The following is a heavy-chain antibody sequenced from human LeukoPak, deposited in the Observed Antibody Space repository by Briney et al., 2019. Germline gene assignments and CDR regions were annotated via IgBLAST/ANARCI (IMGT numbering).Heavy chain of an antibody. V-gene: IGHV1-24*01. D-gene: IGHD6-13*01. CDR1: GYTLTELS. Sequence: ASVKVSCKVSGYTLTELSIHWVRQAPGKGLEWMGGFDPENGETIYAQKFQGRVTMTEDTSTDTAYMELSSLRSEDSAVYYCATEDPPGIAARGAKPFDYWGQGTLFTVSS. J-gene: IGHJ4*02. CDR3: ATEDPPGIAARGAKPFDY. CDR2: FDPENGET.